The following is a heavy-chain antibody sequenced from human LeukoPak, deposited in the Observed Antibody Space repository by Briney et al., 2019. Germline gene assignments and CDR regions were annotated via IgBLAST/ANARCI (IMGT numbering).Heavy chain of an antibody. CDR3: AVAFWSIVNWFDP. Sequence: GASVKVSCKASGGTFSSYAISWVRQAPGQGLEWMGGIIPIFGTANYAQKFQGRVTITTDESTSTAYMEQSSLRSEDTAVYYCAVAFWSIVNWFDPWGQGTLVTVSS. CDR1: GGTFSSYA. CDR2: IIPIFGTA. J-gene: IGHJ5*02. V-gene: IGHV1-69*05. D-gene: IGHD3-3*01.